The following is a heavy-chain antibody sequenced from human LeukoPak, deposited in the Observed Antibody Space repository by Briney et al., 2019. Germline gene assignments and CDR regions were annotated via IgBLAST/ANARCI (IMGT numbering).Heavy chain of an antibody. V-gene: IGHV1-46*01. J-gene: IGHJ5*02. Sequence: ASVKVSCKASGYTFTGYHMHWVRQAPGQGLEWMGMINTRDGNTNYAQKFRGRVTMTRDTSMSIVYMELSSLRSEDTAVYYCATERSGGTWFDPWGQGTLVTVSS. D-gene: IGHD2-15*01. CDR1: GYTFTGYH. CDR3: ATERSGGTWFDP. CDR2: INTRDGNT.